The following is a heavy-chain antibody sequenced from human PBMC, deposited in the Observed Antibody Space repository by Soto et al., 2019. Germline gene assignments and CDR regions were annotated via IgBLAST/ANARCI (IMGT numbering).Heavy chain of an antibody. J-gene: IGHJ4*02. V-gene: IGHV3-23*01. D-gene: IGHD6-19*01. CDR2: ISYSGVST. CDR1: GFTFSRNA. CDR3: AKVKVHREEGWLVQDSFDY. Sequence: GGSLRLSCAASGFTFSRNAMTWVRQAPGKGLEWVSGISYSGVSTYYADSVKGRITTSRDNSKNTLYLQMSSVRADDTAVYYCAKVKVHREEGWLVQDSFDYWGQGSLVTVSS.